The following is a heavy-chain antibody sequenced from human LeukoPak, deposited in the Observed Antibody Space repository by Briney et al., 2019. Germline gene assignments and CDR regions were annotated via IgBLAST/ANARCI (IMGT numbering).Heavy chain of an antibody. CDR2: INWDGGST. J-gene: IGHJ4*02. CDR1: GFTFDDYG. D-gene: IGHD6-6*01. V-gene: IGHV3-20*04. CDR3: AILTTHSSSSQFGY. Sequence: PGGPMRLSCTACGFTFDDYGMSWARQAPGKGLEWVSGINWDGGSTGYADSVKGRFTISRDNAKNFLYLQMNSLRAEDTALYYCAILTTHSSSSQFGYWGQGTLVTVSS.